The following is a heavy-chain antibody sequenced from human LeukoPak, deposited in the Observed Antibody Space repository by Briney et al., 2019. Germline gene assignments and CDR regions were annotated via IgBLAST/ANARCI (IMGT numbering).Heavy chain of an antibody. Sequence: PSETLSLTCTVSGGSISSYYWSWIRQPPGKGLEWIGYIYYSGSTNYNPSLKSRVTISVDTSKNQFSLKLSSVTAADTAVYYCARSITIFGVVIRYYYYGMDVWGQGTTVTVSS. V-gene: IGHV4-59*08. CDR3: ARSITIFGVVIRYYYYGMDV. CDR1: GGSISSYY. D-gene: IGHD3-3*01. CDR2: IYYSGST. J-gene: IGHJ6*02.